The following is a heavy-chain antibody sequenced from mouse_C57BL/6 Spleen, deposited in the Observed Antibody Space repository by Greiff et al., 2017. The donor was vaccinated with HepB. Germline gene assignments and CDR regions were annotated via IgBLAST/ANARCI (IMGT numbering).Heavy chain of an antibody. CDR2: IDPSASYT. Sequence: QVQLQQPGAELVRPGTSVKLSCKASGYTFTSYWMHWVKQRPGQGLEWIGVIDPSASYTNYNQKFKGKATLTVDTSSSTAYMLLSSLTSEDSAVFYCAFITAVVAHFDYWGQGTTLTVSS. D-gene: IGHD1-1*01. CDR3: AFITAVVAHFDY. J-gene: IGHJ2*01. CDR1: GYTFTSYW. V-gene: IGHV1-59*01.